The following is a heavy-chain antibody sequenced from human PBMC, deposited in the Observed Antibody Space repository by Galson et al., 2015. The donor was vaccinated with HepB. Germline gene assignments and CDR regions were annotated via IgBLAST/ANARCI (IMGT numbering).Heavy chain of an antibody. CDR1: GFPFNNAW. D-gene: IGHD2-8*02. CDR2: IKSKTDGETT. Sequence: SLRLSCAASGFPFNNAWMTWVRQAPGMGLEWVGRIKSKTDGETTDYAAPVKGRFTIPRDDSKNRLDLQMNSLKPEDTAVYYCTTDVYYSTYWSWLDPWGQGTLVTVSS. J-gene: IGHJ5*02. V-gene: IGHV3-15*01. CDR3: TTDVYYSTYWSWLDP.